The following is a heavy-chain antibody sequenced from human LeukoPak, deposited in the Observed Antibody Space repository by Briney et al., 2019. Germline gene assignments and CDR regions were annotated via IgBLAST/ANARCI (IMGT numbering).Heavy chain of an antibody. J-gene: IGHJ4*02. Sequence: SETLSLTCGVSGGSISSSNWWSWVRQPPGKGLEWIGEINHSASTKYNPSLKSRVTISVDTSKNQFSLKLTSVTAADTAVYYCARVGYSGGWYADYWGQGTLVTVSS. CDR3: ARVGYSGGWYADY. CDR2: INHSAST. CDR1: GGSISSSNW. D-gene: IGHD6-19*01. V-gene: IGHV4-4*02.